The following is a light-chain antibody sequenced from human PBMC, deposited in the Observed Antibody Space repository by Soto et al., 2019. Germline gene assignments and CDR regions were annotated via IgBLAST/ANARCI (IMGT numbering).Light chain of an antibody. V-gene: IGLV1-44*01. CDR1: FSHIGRNT. CDR2: SNT. Sequence: QPVLTQPPSAYGTPGQRVTISCSGSFSHIGRNTVNWYQQFPGKAPKLLIDSNTRRPSGVPDRFSGSKSGTSASLAISGLPSEDESDYYCAVWEDSLSGWVFVGGTKLTVL. J-gene: IGLJ3*02. CDR3: AVWEDSLSGWV.